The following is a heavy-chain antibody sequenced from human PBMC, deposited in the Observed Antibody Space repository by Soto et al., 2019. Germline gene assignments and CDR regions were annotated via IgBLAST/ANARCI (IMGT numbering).Heavy chain of an antibody. D-gene: IGHD3-3*01. V-gene: IGHV3-33*01. CDR1: GFSFSYYG. CDR3: ARDGSRYDFWTGYYTLDYGMDV. CDR2: IWYDGRQK. J-gene: IGHJ6*02. Sequence: PGGSLRLSCAASGFSFSYYGIHWARQAPGKGLERVPDIWYDGRQKFYTDSVTGRFTISRDNSKSTLYQELNSLRHEDTPVYCCARDGSRYDFWTGYYTLDYGMDVWGQGTTVTVSS.